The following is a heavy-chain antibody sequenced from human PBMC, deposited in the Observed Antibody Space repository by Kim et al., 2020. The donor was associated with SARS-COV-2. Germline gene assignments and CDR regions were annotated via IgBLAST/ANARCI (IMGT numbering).Heavy chain of an antibody. Sequence: GTNYAQKFQGRVTMTRDTSISTAYMELSRLRSDDTAVYYCARTIAAAGDYWGQGTLVTVSS. CDR3: ARTIAAAGDY. CDR2: GT. D-gene: IGHD6-13*01. V-gene: IGHV1-2*02. J-gene: IGHJ4*02.